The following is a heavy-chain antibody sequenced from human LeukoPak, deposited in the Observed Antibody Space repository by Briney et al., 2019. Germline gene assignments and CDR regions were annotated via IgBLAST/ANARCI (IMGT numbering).Heavy chain of an antibody. Sequence: SETLSLTCAVSGGSISSGGYSWSWVRQPPGEGLEWVGYIYHSGSTYYNPSLQSRVTISLDRSKNQFSLKLSSMTAADTVVYYCASGNTGYDRDSFDIWGQGTMVTVPS. D-gene: IGHD5-12*01. CDR2: IYHSGST. CDR3: ASGNTGYDRDSFDI. CDR1: GGSISSGGYS. V-gene: IGHV4-30-2*01. J-gene: IGHJ3*02.